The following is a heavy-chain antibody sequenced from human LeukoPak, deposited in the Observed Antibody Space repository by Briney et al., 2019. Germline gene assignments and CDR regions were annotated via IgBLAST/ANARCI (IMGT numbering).Heavy chain of an antibody. D-gene: IGHD4-17*01. CDR1: GFTLSNAW. V-gene: IGHV3-15*01. CDR2: IKSKTDGGTT. Sequence: GGSLRLSCAASGFTLSNAWMSWVRQAPGKGLEWVGRIKSKTDGGTTDYAAPVKGRFTISRDDSKNTLYLQMNSLKTEDTAVYYCTSSFNDYGDYDSVGYWGQGTLVTVSS. CDR3: TSSFNDYGDYDSVGY. J-gene: IGHJ4*02.